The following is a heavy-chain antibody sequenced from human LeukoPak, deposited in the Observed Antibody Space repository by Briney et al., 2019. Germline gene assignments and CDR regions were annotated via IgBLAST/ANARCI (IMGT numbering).Heavy chain of an antibody. CDR2: MNPNSGNA. J-gene: IGHJ4*02. D-gene: IGHD3-16*01. CDR3: ARAYTGHYIGGFDY. CDR1: GYTFTSYD. Sequence: GASVKVSCKASGYTFTSYDINWVRQATGQGLEWMGWMNPNSGNAGYAQKFQGRVTITRNTSISTAYMELSSLRSEDTAVYYCARAYTGHYIGGFDYWGQGTLVTVSS. V-gene: IGHV1-8*03.